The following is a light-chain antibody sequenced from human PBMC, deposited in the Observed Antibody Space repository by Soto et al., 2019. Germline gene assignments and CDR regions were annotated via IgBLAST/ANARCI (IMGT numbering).Light chain of an antibody. Sequence: EIVMTQSPATLSVSPGERDTLSCRASQSVSSNLAWYQQKPGQAPRLLIYGASTRATGIPARFSGSGSGTEVTLTISSLQSEDFAVYYCQQYNNWLRTFGQGTKVEIK. CDR1: QSVSSN. CDR2: GAS. J-gene: IGKJ1*01. V-gene: IGKV3-15*01. CDR3: QQYNNWLRT.